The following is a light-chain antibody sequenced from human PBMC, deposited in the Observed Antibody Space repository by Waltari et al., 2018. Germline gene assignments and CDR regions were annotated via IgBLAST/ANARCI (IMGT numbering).Light chain of an antibody. CDR2: DAS. CDR3: QQYNSYPWT. V-gene: IGKV1-5*01. J-gene: IGKJ1*01. Sequence: DIQMTQSPSTLSASVGARVTIPCRASQSISNWLAWYQQKPGKAPDLLIYDASSLQSGVPSRFSGSGSGTEFTLTISSLQPDDFATYYCQQYNSYPWTFGQGTKVEIK. CDR1: QSISNW.